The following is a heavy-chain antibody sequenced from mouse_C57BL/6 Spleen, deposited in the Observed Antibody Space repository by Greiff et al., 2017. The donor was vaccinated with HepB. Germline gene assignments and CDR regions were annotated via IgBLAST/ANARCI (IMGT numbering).Heavy chain of an antibody. Sequence: EVQVVESGGDLVKPGGSLKLSCAASGFTFSSYGMSWVRQTPDKRLEWVATISSGGSYTYYPDSVKGRFTISRDNAKNTLYLQMSSLKSEDTAMYYCARQGAGTEAMAYWGQGTSVTVSS. J-gene: IGHJ4*01. V-gene: IGHV5-6*01. CDR2: ISSGGSYT. CDR3: ARQGAGTEAMAY. D-gene: IGHD4-1*01. CDR1: GFTFSSYG.